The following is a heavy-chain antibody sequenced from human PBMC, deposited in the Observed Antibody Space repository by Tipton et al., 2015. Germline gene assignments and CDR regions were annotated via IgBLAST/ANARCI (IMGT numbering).Heavy chain of an antibody. CDR2: ISFSDTT. V-gene: IGHV4-61*01. CDR1: GGSVSSGSAYH. J-gene: IGHJ6*02. CDR3: ARDLEHGMDV. Sequence: GLVKPSETLSLTCTVSGGSVSSGSAYHWSWIRQPPGKGLEWIGYISFSDTTHYNPSLKSRITISVDTSKNQFSLKMSSVTAADTAVYFCARDLEHGMDVWGQGTTVTVS.